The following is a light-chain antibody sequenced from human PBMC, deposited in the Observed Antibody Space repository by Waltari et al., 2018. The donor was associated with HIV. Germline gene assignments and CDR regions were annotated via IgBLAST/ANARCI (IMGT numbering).Light chain of an antibody. Sequence: EIVLTQSPATLSLSPGERATLSCRASQSVSSYLAWYQQKPGQAPRLLIYDASNRATGIPARFIGSGSGTDFTLTISNLEPENFAVYYCQQRSTWPYTFGQGTKLEIK. J-gene: IGKJ2*01. CDR2: DAS. CDR3: QQRSTWPYT. V-gene: IGKV3-11*01. CDR1: QSVSSY.